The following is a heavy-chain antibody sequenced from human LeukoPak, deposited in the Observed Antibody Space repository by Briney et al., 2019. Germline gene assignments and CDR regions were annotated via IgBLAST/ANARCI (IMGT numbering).Heavy chain of an antibody. CDR2: ISYDGSNK. J-gene: IGHJ4*02. Sequence: GGSLRLSCAASGFTFSSYAMHWVRQAPGKGLEWVAVISYDGSNKYYADSVKGRFTISRDNSKNTLYLQMNSLRAEDTAVYYCAKGSQKWLVRYTLDYWGQGTLVTVSS. CDR3: AKGSQKWLVRYTLDY. D-gene: IGHD6-19*01. CDR1: GFTFSSYA. V-gene: IGHV3-30-3*01.